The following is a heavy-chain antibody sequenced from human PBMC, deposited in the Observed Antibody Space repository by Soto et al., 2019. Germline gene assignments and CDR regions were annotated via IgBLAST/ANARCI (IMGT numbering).Heavy chain of an antibody. CDR2: TSYDGSNQ. J-gene: IGHJ4*02. V-gene: IGHV3-30*03. D-gene: IGHD3-10*01. Sequence: QVQLVESGGGVVQPGRSLRLSCAASGFTFSNYDMHWVRQAPGKGLEWVAMTSYDGSNQDYADSVKGRFTISRDKPKNPLYLQMNRLRAEDKAVYYCQWQWRWLVRGPSSFDYWGEGTLDTVSS. CDR3: QWQWRWLVRGPSSFDY. CDR1: GFTFSNYD.